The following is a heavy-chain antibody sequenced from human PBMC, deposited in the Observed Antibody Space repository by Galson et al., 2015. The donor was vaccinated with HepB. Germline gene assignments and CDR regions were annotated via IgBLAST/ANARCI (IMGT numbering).Heavy chain of an antibody. J-gene: IGHJ4*02. V-gene: IGHV3-30*18. CDR1: GFTFSSYG. Sequence: SLRLSCAASGFTFSSYGMHWVRQAPGKGLEWVAVISYDGSNKYYADSVKGRFTISRDNSKNTLYLQMNSLRAEDTAVYYCAKDIFLYGDYEQEPDYWGQGTLVTVSS. CDR2: ISYDGSNK. D-gene: IGHD4-17*01. CDR3: AKDIFLYGDYEQEPDY.